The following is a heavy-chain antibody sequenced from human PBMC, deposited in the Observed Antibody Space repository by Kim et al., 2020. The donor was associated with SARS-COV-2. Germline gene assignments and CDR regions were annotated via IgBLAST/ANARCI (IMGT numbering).Heavy chain of an antibody. V-gene: IGHV3-30*18. Sequence: GGSLRLSCAASGFTFSSYGMHWVRQAPGKGLEWVAVISYDGSNKYYADSVKGRFTISRDNSKNTLYLQMNSLRAEDTAVYYCAKALLEEVVVAATADYYYGMDVWGQGTTVTVSS. CDR1: GFTFSSYG. CDR2: ISYDGSNK. D-gene: IGHD2-15*01. CDR3: AKALLEEVVVAATADYYYGMDV. J-gene: IGHJ6*02.